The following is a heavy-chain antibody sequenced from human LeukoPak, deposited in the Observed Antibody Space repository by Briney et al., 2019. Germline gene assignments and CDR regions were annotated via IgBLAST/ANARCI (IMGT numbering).Heavy chain of an antibody. CDR2: INHSGST. CDR3: ARGRGYCSGGSCYPAY. Sequence: SETLSLTCTVSGGSISSGGYYWSWIRQPPGKGLEWIGEINHSGSTNYNPSLKSRVTISVDTSKNQFSLKLSSVTAADTAVYYCARGRGYCSGGSCYPAYWGQGTLVTVSS. D-gene: IGHD2-15*01. J-gene: IGHJ4*02. V-gene: IGHV4-39*07. CDR1: GGSISSGGYY.